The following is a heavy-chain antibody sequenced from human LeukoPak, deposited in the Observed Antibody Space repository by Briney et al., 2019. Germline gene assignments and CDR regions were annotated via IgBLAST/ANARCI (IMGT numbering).Heavy chain of an antibody. D-gene: IGHD5-24*01. CDR3: ARDGYNPYYFDY. Sequence: GGSLRLSCAASGFTFSSYSMNWVRQAPGKGREWVSSISSSSSYIYYADSVKGRFTISRDNAKNSLYLQMNSLRAEDTAAYYCARDGYNPYYFDYWGQGTLVTVSS. CDR1: GFTFSSYS. J-gene: IGHJ4*02. V-gene: IGHV3-21*01. CDR2: ISSSSSYI.